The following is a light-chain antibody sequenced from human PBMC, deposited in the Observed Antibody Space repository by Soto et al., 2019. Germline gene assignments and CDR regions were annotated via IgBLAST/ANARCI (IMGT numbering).Light chain of an antibody. V-gene: IGLV2-14*01. CDR2: EVS. CDR3: SSYTSSSTLV. CDR1: SSDVGAYNY. Sequence: QSALTQPASVSGSPGQSITISCTGTSSDVGAYNYVSWYQQHPGKAPKLMIYEVSNRPSGVSYRFTGSKSGNTASLTISGLQAEDEAYYYCSSYTSSSTLVFGGGTKLTVL. J-gene: IGLJ2*01.